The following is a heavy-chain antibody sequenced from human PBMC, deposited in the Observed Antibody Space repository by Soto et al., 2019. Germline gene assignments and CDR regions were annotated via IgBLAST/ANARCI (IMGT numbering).Heavy chain of an antibody. Sequence: GGSLRLSCAASGFTFDDYAMHWVRQAPGKGLEWVSGISWNSGSIGYADSVKGRFTISRDNAKNSLYLQMNSLRAEDTALYYCAKDTSECESSSCPQPNLYYYYGMDVWGQGTTVTVSS. V-gene: IGHV3-9*01. D-gene: IGHD6-13*01. CDR3: AKDTSECESSSCPQPNLYYYYGMDV. J-gene: IGHJ6*02. CDR1: GFTFDDYA. CDR2: ISWNSGSI.